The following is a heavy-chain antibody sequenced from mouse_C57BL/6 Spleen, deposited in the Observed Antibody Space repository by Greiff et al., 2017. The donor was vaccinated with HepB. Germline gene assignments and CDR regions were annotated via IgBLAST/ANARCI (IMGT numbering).Heavy chain of an antibody. CDR3: ARSDYDLYAMDY. CDR1: GYSFTGYY. J-gene: IGHJ4*01. CDR2: INPSTGGT. V-gene: IGHV1-42*01. D-gene: IGHD2-4*01. Sequence: SGPELVKPGASVKISCKASGYSFTGYYMNWVKQSPEKSLEWIGEINPSTGGTTYNQKFKAKATLTVDKSSSTAYMQLKSLTSEDSAVYYCARSDYDLYAMDYWGQGTSVTVSS.